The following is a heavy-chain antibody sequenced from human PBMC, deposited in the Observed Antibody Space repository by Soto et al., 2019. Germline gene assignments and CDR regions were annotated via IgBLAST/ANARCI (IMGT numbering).Heavy chain of an antibody. D-gene: IGHD3-22*01. J-gene: IGHJ4*02. V-gene: IGHV5-51*01. CDR3: ARHFDSSGYYPDY. CDR2: VYPDDSDI. CDR1: GYRFTSYW. Sequence: PXESLTISCKGSGYRFTSYWIAWVRQMPGKGLEWVGIVYPDDSDIRYSPSFQGQVTISADRSNSTAYLQWRSLKASDTAIYFCARHFDSSGYYPDYWGQGTQVTVSS.